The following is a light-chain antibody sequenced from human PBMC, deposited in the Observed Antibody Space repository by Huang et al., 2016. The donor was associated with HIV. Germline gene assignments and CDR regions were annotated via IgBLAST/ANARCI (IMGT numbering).Light chain of an antibody. CDR2: GAS. J-gene: IGKJ2*01. CDR3: QQYNNWPGYT. V-gene: IGKV3-15*01. CDR1: QSVSSN. Sequence: EIVMTQSPATLSVSPGERATLSCRASQSVSSNLAWYPQKPGQAPRLLIYGASTRATGIPARFSGSGSGTEFTLTISSLQSEDFAVYYCQQYNNWPGYTFGQGTKLEIK.